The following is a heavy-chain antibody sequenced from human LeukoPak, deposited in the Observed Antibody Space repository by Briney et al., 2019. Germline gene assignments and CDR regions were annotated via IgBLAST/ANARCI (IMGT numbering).Heavy chain of an antibody. CDR3: ARDSGSRGPGAFDI. D-gene: IGHD6-19*01. CDR2: IYYSGST. Sequence: SETLSLTCTVSGGSVSSGSYYWSWIRQPPGKGLEWIGYIYYSGSTNYNPSLKGRVTISVDTSKNQFSLKLSSVTAADTAVYYCARDSGSRGPGAFDIWGQGTMVTVSS. CDR1: GGSVSSGSYY. J-gene: IGHJ3*02. V-gene: IGHV4-61*01.